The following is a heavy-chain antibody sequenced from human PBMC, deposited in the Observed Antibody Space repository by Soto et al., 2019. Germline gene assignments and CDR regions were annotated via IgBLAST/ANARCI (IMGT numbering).Heavy chain of an antibody. CDR1: GSSISSGGYS. CDR3: ASYRVGHAFDI. CDR2: IYHSGTT. D-gene: IGHD2-21*01. V-gene: IGHV4-30-2*05. J-gene: IGHJ3*02. Sequence: SETLSLTCAVSGSSISSGGYSWSWIRQPPGKGPEWIGYIYHSGTTYYNPSLKSRVTISVDTSKNQFSLKLSSVTAADTAVYYCASYRVGHAFDIWGQGTMVT.